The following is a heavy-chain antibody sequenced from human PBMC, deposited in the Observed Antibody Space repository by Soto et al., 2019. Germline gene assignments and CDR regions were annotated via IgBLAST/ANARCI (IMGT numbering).Heavy chain of an antibody. CDR1: GFTFSSYS. Sequence: GGSLRLSCAASGFTFSSYSMNWVRQAPGKGLEWVSSISSSSSYIYYADSVKGRFTISRDNAKNSLYLQMNSLRAEDTAVYYCARDQLSYGSGSRPPYYFDYWGQGTLVTVSS. J-gene: IGHJ4*02. D-gene: IGHD3-10*01. CDR3: ARDQLSYGSGSRPPYYFDY. V-gene: IGHV3-21*01. CDR2: ISSSSSYI.